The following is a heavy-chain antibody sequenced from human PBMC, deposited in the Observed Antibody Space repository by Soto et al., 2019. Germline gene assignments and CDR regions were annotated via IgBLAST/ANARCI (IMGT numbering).Heavy chain of an antibody. CDR2: TSYHGNKE. D-gene: IGHD5-12*01. CDR3: AKDRGYSGYEVWYVDL. CDR1: GFTFSTCG. V-gene: IGHV3-30*18. Sequence: QVLLVESGGGVVQPGRSLRLSCAASGFTFSTCGMHWVRQAPGKGLEWVALTSYHGNKEYYTDSVKGRFTISRDNSKNALYLQMNSLRAEDAAVYYCAKDRGYSGYEVWYVDLWGRGTLVTVSS. J-gene: IGHJ2*01.